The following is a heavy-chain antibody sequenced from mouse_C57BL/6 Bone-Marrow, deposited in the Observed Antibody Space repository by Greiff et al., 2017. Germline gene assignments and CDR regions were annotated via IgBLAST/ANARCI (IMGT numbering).Heavy chain of an antibody. J-gene: IGHJ3*01. Sequence: VQLQQSGTVLARPGASVKMSCKTSGYTFTSYWMHWVKQRPGQGLEWIGAIYPGNSDTSYNQKFKGKAKLTAVTSASTAYMELSSLTNEDSAVYYCTPSYYHGSSPWFACWGQGTLVTVSA. V-gene: IGHV1-5*01. CDR1: GYTFTSYW. D-gene: IGHD1-1*01. CDR2: IYPGNSDT. CDR3: TPSYYHGSSPWFAC.